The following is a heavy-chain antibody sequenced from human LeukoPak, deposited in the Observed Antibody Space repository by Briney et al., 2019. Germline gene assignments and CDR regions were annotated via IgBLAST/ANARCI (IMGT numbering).Heavy chain of an antibody. D-gene: IGHD3-22*01. CDR2: INSDGSST. J-gene: IGHJ5*02. Sequence: GGSLRLTCAASGFTFSRYWMYWVRQAPGKGLVWVSRINSDGSSTNYADSVKGRFTISRDNAKNTLYLQMNSLRVEDTAVYYCVSSSGGFNWLDHSGQGTLVTVSS. CDR3: VSSSGGFNWLDH. V-gene: IGHV3-74*01. CDR1: GFTFSRYW.